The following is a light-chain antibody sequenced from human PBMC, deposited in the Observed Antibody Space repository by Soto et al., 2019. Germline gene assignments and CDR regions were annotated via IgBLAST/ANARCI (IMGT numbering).Light chain of an antibody. V-gene: IGKV3D-15*01. Sequence: EIVMTQSPATLSVSPGERATLSCRAIQSVNIYLAWYQQKPGQAPRLLIFGASSRATGIPARFSGSGFGTEFNLTISSLQSEDSAVYFCQQYDDWLRLTFGGGTKVDIK. CDR3: QQYDDWLRLT. CDR1: QSVNIY. J-gene: IGKJ4*01. CDR2: GAS.